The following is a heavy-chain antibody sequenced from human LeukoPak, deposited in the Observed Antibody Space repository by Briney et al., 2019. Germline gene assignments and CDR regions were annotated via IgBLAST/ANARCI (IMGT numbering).Heavy chain of an antibody. V-gene: IGHV4-4*07. Sequence: SETLSLTCTVSGGSISSYYWSWIRQPAGKGLEWIGRIYTSGSTNYIPSLKSRVTMSVDTSKNQFSLKLSSVTAADTAVYYCARDDSSSWYHNYWGQGTLVTVSS. D-gene: IGHD6-13*01. CDR1: GGSISSYY. CDR3: ARDDSSSWYHNY. CDR2: IYTSGST. J-gene: IGHJ4*02.